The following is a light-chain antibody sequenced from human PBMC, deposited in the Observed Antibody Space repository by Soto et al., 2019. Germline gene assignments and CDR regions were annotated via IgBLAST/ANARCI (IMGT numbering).Light chain of an antibody. CDR3: FSHRRGDSHV. CDR2: GVT. Sequence: QSALTQPASVSGSPGQSITISCTGTSRDVGSYNYVSWYQQYPGKAPKLMIYGVTNRPSGVSNRFSGSKTGNTASLTISGLQAEDEAYYYCFSHRRGDSHVFGTGTKLTVL. CDR1: SRDVGSYNY. V-gene: IGLV2-14*01. J-gene: IGLJ1*01.